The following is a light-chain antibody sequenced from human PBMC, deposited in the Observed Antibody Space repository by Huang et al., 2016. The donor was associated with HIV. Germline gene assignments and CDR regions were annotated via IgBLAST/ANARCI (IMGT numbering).Light chain of an antibody. V-gene: IGKV1-39*01. CDR1: QSISNY. J-gene: IGKJ1*01. Sequence: DIQMTQSPSSLSASVGDRVTITCRASQSISNYLNWYQQQSGKAPNLLIYGSSNLQNGVPSRFTGSGSGTDFTLTISSLRPEDFATYYCQQSFSTPRTFGQGTKVDIK. CDR2: GSS. CDR3: QQSFSTPRT.